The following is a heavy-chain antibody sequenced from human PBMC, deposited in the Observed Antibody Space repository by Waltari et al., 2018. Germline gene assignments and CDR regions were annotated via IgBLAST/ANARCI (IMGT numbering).Heavy chain of an antibody. D-gene: IGHD1-26*01. Sequence: QVQLQESGPGLVKPSETLSLTCTVSGGSISSYYWSWIRQPPGKGLEWIGYIYYSGSTNYNPSLKSRVTISVDTSKNQFSLKLSSVTAADTAVYYCAIISGTGVFDIWGQGTMVTVSS. J-gene: IGHJ3*02. CDR3: AIISGTGVFDI. CDR2: IYYSGST. CDR1: GGSISSYY. V-gene: IGHV4-59*01.